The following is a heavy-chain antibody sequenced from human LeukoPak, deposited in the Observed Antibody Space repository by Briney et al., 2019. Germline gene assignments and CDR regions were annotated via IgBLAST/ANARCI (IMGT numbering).Heavy chain of an antibody. V-gene: IGHV3-7*03. D-gene: IGHD1-26*01. CDR2: IKQDGSEK. Sequence: GGSLRLSCAASGFTFSSYAMSWVRQAPGKGLEWVANIKQDGSEKYYVDSVRGRFTISRDNAKNSLYLQMNSLRAEDTAVYYCAKDLVNSGGFDYWGQGTLVTVSS. CDR3: AKDLVNSGGFDY. CDR1: GFTFSSYA. J-gene: IGHJ4*02.